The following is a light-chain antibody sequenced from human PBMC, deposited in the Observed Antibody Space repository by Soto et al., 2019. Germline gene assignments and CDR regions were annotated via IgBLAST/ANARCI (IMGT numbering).Light chain of an antibody. CDR2: KAS. Sequence: DIQMTQSPSTLSAYVGDRVTITCRASQSISSWLAWYQQKPGKAPKLLIYKASSLESGVPSRFSGSGSATQFTLNISSLQPDDFATYYCQQYNSYSRTFGQGTKVEIK. CDR3: QQYNSYSRT. CDR1: QSISSW. V-gene: IGKV1-5*03. J-gene: IGKJ1*01.